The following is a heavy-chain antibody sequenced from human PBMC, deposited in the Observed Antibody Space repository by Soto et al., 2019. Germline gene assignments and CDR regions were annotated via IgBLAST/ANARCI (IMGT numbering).Heavy chain of an antibody. CDR2: IIPIFGAA. J-gene: IGHJ5*02. V-gene: IGHV1-69*13. Sequence: SVKVSCKASGGTFSSYAISWVRQAPGQGLEWMGGIIPIFGAANYAQKFQGRVTITADESTSTAYMELSSLRSEDTAVYYCASAPVSNYYDSSGYLNWFDPWGQGTLVTVSS. D-gene: IGHD3-22*01. CDR1: GGTFSSYA. CDR3: ASAPVSNYYDSSGYLNWFDP.